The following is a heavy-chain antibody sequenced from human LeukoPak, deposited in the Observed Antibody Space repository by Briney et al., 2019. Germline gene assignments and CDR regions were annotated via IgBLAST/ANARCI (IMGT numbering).Heavy chain of an antibody. CDR1: GFTFSSYE. V-gene: IGHV3-48*03. CDR3: ARDPLGYSYGSDY. CDR2: ISSSGSTI. D-gene: IGHD5-18*01. Sequence: GGSLRLSCAASGFTFSSYEMNWVRQAPGKGLEWVSYISSSGSTIYYADSVKGRFTISRDNAKNSLYLQMNSLRAEDTAVYYCARDPLGYSYGSDYWGQGTLVTVSS. J-gene: IGHJ4*02.